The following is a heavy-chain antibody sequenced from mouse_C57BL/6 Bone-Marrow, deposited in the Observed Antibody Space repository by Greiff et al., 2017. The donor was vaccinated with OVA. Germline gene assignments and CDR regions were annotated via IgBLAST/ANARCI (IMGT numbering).Heavy chain of an antibody. CDR3: ARGVWRDY. CDR2: ISSGSSTI. Sequence: VQLKESGGGLVKPGGSLKLSCAASGFTFSDYGMHWVRQAPEKGLEWVAYISSGSSTIYYADTVKGRFTISRDNAKNTLFLQMTSLRSEDTAMYYCARGVWRDYWGQGTTLTVSS. J-gene: IGHJ2*01. CDR1: GFTFSDYG. V-gene: IGHV5-17*01. D-gene: IGHD2-10*02.